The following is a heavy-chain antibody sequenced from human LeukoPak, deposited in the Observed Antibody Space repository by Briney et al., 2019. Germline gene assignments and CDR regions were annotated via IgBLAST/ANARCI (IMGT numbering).Heavy chain of an antibody. J-gene: IGHJ4*02. D-gene: IGHD1-26*01. V-gene: IGHV5-51*01. Sequence: GESLQISCQASGFIFTDNWIAWVRQMPGKGLEWLGFIYPGKSDIRYNPSFQGQVRISADTSISTTYLQWNSLEASDTAVYYCARQGPSYHSAYSHWGQGTLITVSS. CDR3: ARQGPSYHSAYSH. CDR2: IYPGKSDI. CDR1: GFIFTDNW.